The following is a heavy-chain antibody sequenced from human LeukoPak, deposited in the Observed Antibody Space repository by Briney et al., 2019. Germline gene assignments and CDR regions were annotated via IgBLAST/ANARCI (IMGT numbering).Heavy chain of an antibody. CDR2: MYSTGIT. Sequence: PGGSLSLFCAPSAVTVSNNYISSVRQAPGEGLEWLSVMYSTGITQYGDSVRGRFTISRDNSKNTVYLQMNSLKPEDTAVYYCARDPGGGPTHGYWGQGTLVTVSS. J-gene: IGHJ4*02. D-gene: IGHD1-26*01. V-gene: IGHV3-66*03. CDR3: ARDPGGGPTHGY. CDR1: AVTVSNNY.